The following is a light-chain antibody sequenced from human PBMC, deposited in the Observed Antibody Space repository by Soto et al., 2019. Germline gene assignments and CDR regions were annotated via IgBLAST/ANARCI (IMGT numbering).Light chain of an antibody. CDR1: QGISSY. Sequence: AIRMTQSPSSFSASTGDRVTITCRASQGISSYLAWYQQKPGKAPKLLIYAASTLQSGVPSRFSGSGSGTDFTLTISCLQSEDFATYYGQPYYSYLLTFGGGTKVEIK. J-gene: IGKJ4*01. CDR2: AAS. V-gene: IGKV1-8*01. CDR3: QPYYSYLLT.